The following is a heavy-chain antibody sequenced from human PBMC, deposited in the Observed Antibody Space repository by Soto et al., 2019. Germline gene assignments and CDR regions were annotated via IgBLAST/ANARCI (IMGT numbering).Heavy chain of an antibody. V-gene: IGHV4-39*01. CDR2: IYYSGST. Sequence: SETLSLTCTVSGGSISSYYWGWIRQPPGKGLEWIGSIYYSGSTYYNPSLKSRVTISVDTSKNQFSLKLSSDCARVGGFGATTIDYWGQGTLVTVSX. D-gene: IGHD3-10*01. CDR3: TIDY. CDR1: GGSISSYY. J-gene: IGHJ4*02.